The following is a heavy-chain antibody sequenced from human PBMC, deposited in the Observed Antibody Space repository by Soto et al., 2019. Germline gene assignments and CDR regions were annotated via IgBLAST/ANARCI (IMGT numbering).Heavy chain of an antibody. Sequence: GGSLRLSCTASGFTFYTYAMTWVRQAPGKGLEWVSSITDNGVTTYYADSAKGRFTISRDNSKNTLYLQMNSLRTDDSAVYYCAKDTPVVMFLFDSWGRGTLVTVSS. CDR1: GFTFYTYA. D-gene: IGHD2-15*01. CDR2: ITDNGVTT. J-gene: IGHJ4*02. V-gene: IGHV3-23*01. CDR3: AKDTPVVMFLFDS.